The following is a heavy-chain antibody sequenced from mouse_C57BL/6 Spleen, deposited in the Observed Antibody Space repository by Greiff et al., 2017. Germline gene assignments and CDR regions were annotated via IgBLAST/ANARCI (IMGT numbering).Heavy chain of an antibody. V-gene: IGHV1-82*01. J-gene: IGHJ3*01. Sequence: VKLMESGPELVKPGASVKISCKASGYAFSSSWMNWVKQRPGKGLEWIGRIYPGDGDTNYNGKFKGKATLTADKSSSTAYMQLSSLTSEDSAVYFCARENYGSSPFAYWGQGTLVTVSA. D-gene: IGHD1-1*01. CDR1: GYAFSSSW. CDR2: IYPGDGDT. CDR3: ARENYGSSPFAY.